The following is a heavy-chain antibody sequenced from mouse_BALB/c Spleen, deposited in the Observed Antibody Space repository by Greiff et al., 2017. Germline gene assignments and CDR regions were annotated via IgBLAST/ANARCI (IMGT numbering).Heavy chain of an antibody. J-gene: IGHJ1*01. D-gene: IGHD2-2*01. CDR2: ISYSGST. Sequence: EVQLVESGPGLVKPSQSLSLTCTVTGYSITSDYAWNWIRQFPGNKLEWMGYISYSGSTSYNPSLKSRISITRDTSKNQFFLQLNSVTTEDTATYYCAIYYGYDEYFDVWGAGTTVTVSS. CDR3: AIYYGYDEYFDV. CDR1: GYSITSDYA. V-gene: IGHV3-2*02.